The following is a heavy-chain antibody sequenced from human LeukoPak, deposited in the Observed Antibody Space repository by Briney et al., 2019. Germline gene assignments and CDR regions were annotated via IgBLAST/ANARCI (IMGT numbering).Heavy chain of an antibody. CDR1: GYSISSGYY. Sequence: SETLSLTCTVSGYSISSGYYWGWIRQPPGKGLGWIGSIYHSGSTYYNPSLKSRVTISVDTSKNQSSLKLSSVAAADTAVYYCARGPDCSSASCPYPYYFDYWGQGTLVTVSS. V-gene: IGHV4-38-2*02. CDR2: IYHSGST. J-gene: IGHJ4*02. CDR3: ARGPDCSSASCPYPYYFDY. D-gene: IGHD2-2*01.